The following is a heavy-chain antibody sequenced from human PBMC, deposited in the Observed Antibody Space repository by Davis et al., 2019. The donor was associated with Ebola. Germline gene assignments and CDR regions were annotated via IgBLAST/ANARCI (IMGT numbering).Heavy chain of an antibody. J-gene: IGHJ4*02. D-gene: IGHD6-13*01. Sequence: ASVKVSCKASGYTFTSYAMHWVRQAPGQRLEWMGWINAGNGNTKYSQKFQGRVTMTRDTSTSTVYMELSSLRSEDTAVYYCARGGIAAAGFDYWGQGTLVTVSS. CDR1: GYTFTSYA. CDR2: INAGNGNT. CDR3: ARGGIAAAGFDY. V-gene: IGHV1-3*01.